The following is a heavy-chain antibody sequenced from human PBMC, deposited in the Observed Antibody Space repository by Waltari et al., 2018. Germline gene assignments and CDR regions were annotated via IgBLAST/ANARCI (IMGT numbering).Heavy chain of an antibody. V-gene: IGHV1-2*04. D-gene: IGHD2-8*02. CDR3: ARRSCTGECYAPYVY. J-gene: IGHJ4*02. CDR1: GYTFTAHH. Sequence: QVQLVQSGAEVTKPGASVKVCCKPSGYTFTAHHIHGVRQAPGQGLGWMGWINPKSGGTYYAQTFQGCVTMTRDTSTSTVYMELSSLKSDDTAMYYCARRSCTGECYAPYVYWGQGSLVTVSS. CDR2: INPKSGGT.